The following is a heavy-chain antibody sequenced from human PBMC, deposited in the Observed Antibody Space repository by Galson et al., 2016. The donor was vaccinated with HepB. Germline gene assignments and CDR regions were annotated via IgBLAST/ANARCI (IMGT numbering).Heavy chain of an antibody. J-gene: IGHJ5*02. V-gene: IGHV4-28*05. CDR1: GDSISSDYW. Sequence: SETLSLTCAVSGDSISSDYWWGWIRQSPGKGLEWVGYSSYTGSIFYNPSLKSRVTLSMDTSKNQFTLMLNSVTAVDTAVYYCARSTMGFFDPWGQGLLVTVSS. D-gene: IGHD1-1*01. CDR3: ARSTMGFFDP. CDR2: SSYTGSI.